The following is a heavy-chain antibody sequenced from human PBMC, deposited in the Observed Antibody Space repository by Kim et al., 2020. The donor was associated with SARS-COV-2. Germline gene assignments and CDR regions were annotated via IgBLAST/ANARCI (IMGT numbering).Heavy chain of an antibody. Sequence: SETLSLTCAVSGGSISSSNWWSWVRQPPGKGLEWIGEIYHSGSTNYNPSLKSRVTISVDKSKNQFSLKLSSVTAADTAVYYCASGRYIAAAGTVDYWGQGTLVTVSS. V-gene: IGHV4-4*02. CDR2: IYHSGST. CDR1: GGSISSSNW. CDR3: ASGRYIAAAGTVDY. D-gene: IGHD6-13*01. J-gene: IGHJ4*02.